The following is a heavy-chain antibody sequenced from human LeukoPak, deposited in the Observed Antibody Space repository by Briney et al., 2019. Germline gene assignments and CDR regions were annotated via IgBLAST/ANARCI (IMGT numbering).Heavy chain of an antibody. Sequence: GGSLRLSCAASGFTFSSYWMTWVRQAPGKGLEWVANIKQDGSETYYVDSVKGRFTISRDNAKHSLYLQMNSLRAEDTAVYYCAKDPLSRYSSGWYGFDYWGQGTLVTVSS. J-gene: IGHJ4*02. CDR3: AKDPLSRYSSGWYGFDY. V-gene: IGHV3-7*03. D-gene: IGHD6-19*01. CDR2: IKQDGSET. CDR1: GFTFSSYW.